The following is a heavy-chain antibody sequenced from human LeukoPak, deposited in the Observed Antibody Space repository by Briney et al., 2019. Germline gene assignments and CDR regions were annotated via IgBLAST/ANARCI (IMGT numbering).Heavy chain of an antibody. V-gene: IGHV3-21*01. CDR1: GFTFSSYG. CDR2: ISSSSSYI. CDR3: ARVWYSSSWSPAGYYMDV. J-gene: IGHJ6*03. Sequence: GGSLRLSCAASGFTFSSYGMHWVRQAPGKGLEWVSSISSSSSYIYYADSVKGRFTISRDNAKNSLYLQMNSLRAEDTAVYYCARVWYSSSWSPAGYYMDVWGKGTTVTVSS. D-gene: IGHD6-13*01.